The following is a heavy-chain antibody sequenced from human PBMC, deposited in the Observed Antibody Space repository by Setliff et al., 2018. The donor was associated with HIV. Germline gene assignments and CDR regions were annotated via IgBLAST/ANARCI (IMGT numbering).Heavy chain of an antibody. CDR2: IRSKAYGGTT. CDR3: TRAAYSRYFDL. Sequence: GGSLRLSCTASGFTFGDYAMSWVRQAPGKGLEWVGFIRSKAYGGTTEYAASVKGGFTISRDDSKSIAYLQMNSLKTEDTAVYYCTRAAYSRYFDLWGRGTLVTVSS. D-gene: IGHD4-4*01. J-gene: IGHJ2*01. V-gene: IGHV3-49*04. CDR1: GFTFGDYA.